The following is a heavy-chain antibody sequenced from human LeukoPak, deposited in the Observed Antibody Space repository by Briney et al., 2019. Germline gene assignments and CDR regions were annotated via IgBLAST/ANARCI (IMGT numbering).Heavy chain of an antibody. Sequence: SETLSLTCTVSGGSISSGDYYWSWIRQPPGKGLEWIGYIYYSGSTYYNPSLKSRVTISVDTSKNQFSLKLSSVTAADTAVYYCARDRGYGSGWYPGYWGQGTLVTVSS. CDR1: GGSISSGDYY. V-gene: IGHV4-30-4*01. CDR2: IYYSGST. D-gene: IGHD6-19*01. CDR3: ARDRGYGSGWYPGY. J-gene: IGHJ4*02.